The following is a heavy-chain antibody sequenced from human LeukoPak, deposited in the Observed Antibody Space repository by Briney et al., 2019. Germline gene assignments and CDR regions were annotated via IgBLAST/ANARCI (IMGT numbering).Heavy chain of an antibody. V-gene: IGHV3-21*01. CDR1: GFTFSSYS. CDR2: ISSSSSYI. D-gene: IGHD2-2*02. CDR3: ARCPPGGPRYCSSTSCYTGSYYYMDV. J-gene: IGHJ6*03. Sequence: PGGSLRLSCAASGFTFSSYSMNWVRQAPGKGLEWVSSISSSSSYIYYADSVKGRFTISRDNAKNSLYLQMSSLRAEDTAVYYCARCPPGGPRYCSSTSCYTGSYYYMDVWGKGTTVTVSS.